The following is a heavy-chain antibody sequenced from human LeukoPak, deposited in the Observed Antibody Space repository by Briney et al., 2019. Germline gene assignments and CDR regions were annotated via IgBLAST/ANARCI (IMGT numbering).Heavy chain of an antibody. D-gene: IGHD3-22*01. V-gene: IGHV3-21*01. J-gene: IGHJ3*02. Sequence: GGSLRLSCAASGFTFSSYSMNWVRQAPGKGLEWVSSISSSSSYIYYADSVKGRFTISRDNAKNSLYLQMNSLRAEDTAVYYCARDSYYYDSSGPHPGSWDAFDIWGQGTMVTVSS. CDR3: ARDSYYYDSSGPHPGSWDAFDI. CDR1: GFTFSSYS. CDR2: ISSSSSYI.